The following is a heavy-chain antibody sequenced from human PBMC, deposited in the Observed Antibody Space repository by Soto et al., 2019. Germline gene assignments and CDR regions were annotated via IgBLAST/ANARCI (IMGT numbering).Heavy chain of an antibody. Sequence: ASVKVSCKASGYIFSTFGISWVRQAPGQGLEWMGWISAYNGNTNYAQKVQGRVTMTADTSTNTAYMDLRSLRSDDTAIYYCARDLDLAYHVSGSQMYHWGQGTLVTVSS. V-gene: IGHV1-18*01. CDR2: ISAYNGNT. CDR1: GYIFSTFG. J-gene: IGHJ5*02. D-gene: IGHD3-10*01. CDR3: ARDLDLAYHVSGSQMYH.